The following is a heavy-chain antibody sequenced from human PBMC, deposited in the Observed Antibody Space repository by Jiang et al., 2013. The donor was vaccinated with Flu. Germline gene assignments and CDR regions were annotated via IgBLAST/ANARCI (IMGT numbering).Heavy chain of an antibody. Sequence: GSGYIFTPYLDHLGAPAARERPGVDGKIDPSDSYTNYSPSFQGHVTISADKSISTAYLQWSSLKASDTAMYYCARHEGIATARGMDVWGQGTTVTVSS. J-gene: IGHJ6*02. CDR3: ARHEGIATARGMDV. D-gene: IGHD6-13*01. CDR2: DPSDSYT. CDR1: GYIFTPYL. V-gene: IGHV5-10-1*01.